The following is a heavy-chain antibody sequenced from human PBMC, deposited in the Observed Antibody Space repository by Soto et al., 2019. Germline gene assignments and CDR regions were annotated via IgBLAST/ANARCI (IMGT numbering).Heavy chain of an antibody. CDR2: FDPEAGET. CDR3: ATTKDIVLVPAAVYAFDI. J-gene: IGHJ3*02. CDR1: GYTLTELS. Sequence: QVQLVQSGAEVKKPGASVKVSCKVSGYTLTELSMHWVRQAPGKGLEWMGGFDPEAGETIYAQKFQGRVTMTEDTSTDTAYMELSSLRSEDTAVYYCATTKDIVLVPAAVYAFDIWGQGTMVTVSS. V-gene: IGHV1-24*01. D-gene: IGHD2-2*01.